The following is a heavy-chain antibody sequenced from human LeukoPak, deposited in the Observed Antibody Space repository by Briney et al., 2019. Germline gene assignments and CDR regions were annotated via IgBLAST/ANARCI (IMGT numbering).Heavy chain of an antibody. CDR2: IYHNGNT. Sequence: SQTLSLTCTVSGGSISTSYWSWIRQPPGKGLEWIGYIYHNGNTNYNPSLKGRITISVDTSENQFSLKLNSVTAADTAVYYCARLLAYKSTWFDYWGQGILVTVSS. CDR1: GGSISTSY. V-gene: IGHV4-59*01. CDR3: ARLLAYKSTWFDY. J-gene: IGHJ4*02. D-gene: IGHD2/OR15-2a*01.